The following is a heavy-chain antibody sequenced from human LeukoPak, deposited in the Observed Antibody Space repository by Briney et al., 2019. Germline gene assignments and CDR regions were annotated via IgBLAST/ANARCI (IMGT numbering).Heavy chain of an antibody. J-gene: IGHJ4*02. CDR2: INPSGGDT. D-gene: IGHD3-22*01. CDR3: ARDGDYYDSSGHYKFPDY. Sequence: GASVTVSCTASGYTFTNYYMHWVRQAPGQGPEWVGIINPSGGDTIYAQKFQGRVTMSRDMSTSTAYMELSSLRSEDTAVYYCARDGDYYDSSGHYKFPDYWGQGTLVTVSS. CDR1: GYTFTNYY. V-gene: IGHV1-46*01.